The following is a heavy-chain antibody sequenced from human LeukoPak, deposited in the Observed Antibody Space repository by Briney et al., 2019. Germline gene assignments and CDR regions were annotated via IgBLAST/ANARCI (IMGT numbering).Heavy chain of an antibody. J-gene: IGHJ6*02. CDR1: GFTFDDYG. Sequence: PGGSLRLSCAASGFTFDDYGMSWVRQAPGKGLGWVSGINWNGGSTGYADSVKGRFTISRDNAKNSLYLQMNSLRAEDTALYHCARDRVGATRLMDVWGQGTTVTVSS. D-gene: IGHD1-26*01. CDR2: INWNGGST. V-gene: IGHV3-20*01. CDR3: ARDRVGATRLMDV.